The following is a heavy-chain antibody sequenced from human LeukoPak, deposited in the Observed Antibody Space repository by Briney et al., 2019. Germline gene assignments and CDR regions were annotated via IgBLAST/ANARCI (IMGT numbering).Heavy chain of an antibody. V-gene: IGHV4-61*01. CDR3: AREVTIFGVVLDRFDP. CDR1: GGSVSSGSYY. Sequence: SETLSLTCTVSGGSVSSGSYYWSWIRQPPGKGLEWIGHIYYSGSTNYNPSLKSRVTISVDTSKNQFSLKLSSVTAADTAVYYCAREVTIFGVVLDRFDPWGQGTQVTVSS. CDR2: IYYSGST. D-gene: IGHD3-3*01. J-gene: IGHJ5*02.